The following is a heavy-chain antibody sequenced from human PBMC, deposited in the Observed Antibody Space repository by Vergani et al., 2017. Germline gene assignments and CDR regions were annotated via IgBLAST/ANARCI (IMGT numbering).Heavy chain of an antibody. CDR3: ASYSSSWYALYIDY. D-gene: IGHD6-13*01. CDR1: GGTFSSYA. J-gene: IGHJ4*02. CDR2: IIPILGIA. V-gene: IGHV1-69*04. Sequence: QVQLVQSGAEVKKPGSSVKVSCKASGGTFSSYAISWVRQAPGQGLEWMGRIIPILGIANYAQKFQGRVTITADKSTSTAYMELSSLRSEDTAVYYCASYSSSWYALYIDYWGQGTLVTVSS.